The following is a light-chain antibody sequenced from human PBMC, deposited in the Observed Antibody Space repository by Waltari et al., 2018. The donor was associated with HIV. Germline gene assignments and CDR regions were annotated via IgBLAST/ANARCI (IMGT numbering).Light chain of an antibody. J-gene: IGLJ1*01. V-gene: IGLV2-11*02. Sequence: QSALTQPRSVSGSPGQSVTISCTGTSSDVGGNNYVPWYQQHPGKAPKLMIYDLSTRPAGVPDRFSGSRSGNTASLTIAGLQAEDEADYYCCSYAGSSTSLFGTGTKVTVL. CDR2: DLS. CDR3: CSYAGSSTSL. CDR1: SSDVGGNNY.